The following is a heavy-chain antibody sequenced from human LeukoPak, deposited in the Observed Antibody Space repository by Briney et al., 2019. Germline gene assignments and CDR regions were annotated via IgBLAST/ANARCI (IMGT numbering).Heavy chain of an antibody. CDR3: ARGDEPTIYGDHSYYYGMDV. Sequence: PGGSLRLSCAASGFTFSSYSMNWVRQAPGKGLEWVSSISSSSSYIYYADSVKGRFTISRDNAKNSLYLQMNSLRAEDTAVYYCARGDEPTIYGDHSYYYGMDVWGQGTTVTVSS. CDR2: ISSSSSYI. CDR1: GFTFSSYS. J-gene: IGHJ6*02. V-gene: IGHV3-21*01. D-gene: IGHD4-17*01.